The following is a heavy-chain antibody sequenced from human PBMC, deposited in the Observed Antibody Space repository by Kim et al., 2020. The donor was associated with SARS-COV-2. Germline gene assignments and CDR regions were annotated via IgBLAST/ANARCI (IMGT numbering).Heavy chain of an antibody. CDR3: ARDYYDSSGYYLLTFDY. J-gene: IGHJ4*02. D-gene: IGHD3-22*01. Sequence: VKGRFTISRDNAKNSLYLQMNSLRAEDTAVYYCARDYYDSSGYYLLTFDYWGQGTLVTVSS. V-gene: IGHV3-48*03.